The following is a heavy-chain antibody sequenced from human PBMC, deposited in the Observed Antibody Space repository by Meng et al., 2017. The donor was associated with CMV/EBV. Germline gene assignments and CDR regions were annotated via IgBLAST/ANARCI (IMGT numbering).Heavy chain of an antibody. CDR3: ARDKGMVELGSWFDP. CDR1: WDSVSDSSAA. Sequence: VQTNQSGHVPGKPSPTLSLSGAVTWDSVSDSSAAWSWVRQSPSRVLEWLGSTYYRSKWYNDYALSVKSRITINPDTSKNQFSLQLNSVTPEDTAVYYCARDKGMVELGSWFDPWGQGTRVTVSS. D-gene: IGHD2-15*01. CDR2: TYYRSKWYN. V-gene: IGHV6-1*01. J-gene: IGHJ5*02.